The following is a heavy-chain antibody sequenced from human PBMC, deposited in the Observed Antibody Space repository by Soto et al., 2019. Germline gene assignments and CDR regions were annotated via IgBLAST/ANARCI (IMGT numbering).Heavy chain of an antibody. CDR2: IYWDNDK. D-gene: IGHD3-22*01. CDR3: AHTYETSWRNFGY. V-gene: IGHV2-5*08. J-gene: IGHJ4*02. CDR1: GGSISSGGYS. Sequence: TLSLTCAVSGGSISSGGYSWSWIRQPPGKALEWLALIYWDNDKRYSPSLRSRLTITKDTSKNQVVLTVANVDPVDTATYYCAHTYETSWRNFGYWAQGILVTAPQ.